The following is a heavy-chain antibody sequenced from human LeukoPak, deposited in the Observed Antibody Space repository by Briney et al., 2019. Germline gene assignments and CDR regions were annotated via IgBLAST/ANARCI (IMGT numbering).Heavy chain of an antibody. D-gene: IGHD6-13*01. V-gene: IGHV3-30*03. Sequence: PGRSLRLSCAASGFTFSSYGMHWVRQAPGKGLEWVAVISYDGSNKYYADSVKGRFIISRDNSKNTLDLQMNGLRAEDTAVYYCGRVGHGSSRDYYWGQGTLVTVSS. CDR2: ISYDGSNK. CDR3: GRVGHGSSRDYY. CDR1: GFTFSSYG. J-gene: IGHJ4*02.